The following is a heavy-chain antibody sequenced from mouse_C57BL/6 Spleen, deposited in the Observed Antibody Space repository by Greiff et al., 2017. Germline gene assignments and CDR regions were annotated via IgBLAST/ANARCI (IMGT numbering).Heavy chain of an antibody. D-gene: IGHD2-1*01. CDR1: GYAFSSSW. CDR2: IYPGDGDT. CDR3: ARSGIYYGNLLAMDY. Sequence: QVQLQQSGPELVKPGASVKISCKASGYAFSSSWMNWVKQRPGKGLERIGRIYPGDGDTNYNGKFKGKATLTADKSSSTAYMQLSSLTSEDSAVYFCARSGIYYGNLLAMDYWGQGTSVTVSS. V-gene: IGHV1-82*01. J-gene: IGHJ4*01.